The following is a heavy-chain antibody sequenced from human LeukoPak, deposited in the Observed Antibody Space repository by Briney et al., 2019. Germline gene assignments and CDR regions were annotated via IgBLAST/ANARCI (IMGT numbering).Heavy chain of an antibody. CDR2: INSDGSST. CDR1: GLTFSSYW. CDR3: ARAPGYSSGWYSDGRDY. Sequence: GGSLRLSCAASGLTFSSYWMHWVRQAPGKGLVWVSRINSDGSSTSYADSVKGRFTISRDNAKNTLYLKMNSLSAEDTAVYYCARAPGYSSGWYSDGRDYWGQGTLVTVSS. J-gene: IGHJ4*02. V-gene: IGHV3-74*01. D-gene: IGHD6-19*01.